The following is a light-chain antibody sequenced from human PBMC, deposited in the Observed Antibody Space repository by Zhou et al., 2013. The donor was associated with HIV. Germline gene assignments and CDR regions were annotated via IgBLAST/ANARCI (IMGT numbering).Light chain of an antibody. J-gene: IGKJ2*01. CDR1: QGIRND. Sequence: IQMTQSPSSLSASVGDRVTITCRASQGIRNDLGWYQQKPGKAPKLLIYGASSLQSGVPSRFSGSGSGADFTLTINSLQPEDFATYFCQQSYSVPPTFGQGTKLEI. CDR2: GAS. V-gene: IGKV1-39*01. CDR3: QQSYSVPPT.